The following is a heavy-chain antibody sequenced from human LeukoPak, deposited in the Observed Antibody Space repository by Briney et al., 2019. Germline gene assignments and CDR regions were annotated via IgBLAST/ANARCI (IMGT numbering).Heavy chain of an antibody. Sequence: GGSLRLSCVASGSTYNSHAMSWVRQAPGKGLEWVSGISANGANTYYTDSVRGRFTISRDNSKNTVYLQMSSLSAEDTAIYYCAKDQGFSYYYLDYWGQGILVTVSS. V-gene: IGHV3-23*01. D-gene: IGHD5-18*01. CDR1: GSTYNSHA. CDR2: ISANGANT. J-gene: IGHJ4*02. CDR3: AKDQGFSYYYLDY.